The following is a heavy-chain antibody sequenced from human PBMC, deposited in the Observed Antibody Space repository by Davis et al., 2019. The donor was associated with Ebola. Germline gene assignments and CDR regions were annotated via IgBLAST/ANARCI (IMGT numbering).Heavy chain of an antibody. V-gene: IGHV6-1*01. CDR3: ARDPPYDQGYDY. CDR2: TYYRSKWYV. J-gene: IGHJ4*02. CDR1: GDSVSSNTAA. Sequence: SCAISGDSVSSNTAAWNWIRQSPSRGLEWLGRTYYRSKWYVDYAVSVKSRITINSDTSKNQFSLQLTSVTPEDTAVYYCARDPPYDQGYDYWGQGTLVTVSS. D-gene: IGHD3-22*01.